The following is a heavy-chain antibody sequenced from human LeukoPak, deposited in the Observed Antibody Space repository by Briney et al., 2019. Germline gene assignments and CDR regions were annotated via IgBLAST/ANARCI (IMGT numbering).Heavy chain of an antibody. V-gene: IGHV3-30*02. D-gene: IGHD1-26*01. CDR3: ARGGSYLSAFDI. CDR2: IRYDGSNK. J-gene: IGHJ3*02. CDR1: GFTFISYG. Sequence: GGSLRLSCAASGFTFISYGIHWVRQAPGKGMEWVAFIRYDGSNKYYADSVKGRFTISRDNSKNTLYLQMNSLRAEDTAVYYCARGGSYLSAFDIWGQGTMVTVSS.